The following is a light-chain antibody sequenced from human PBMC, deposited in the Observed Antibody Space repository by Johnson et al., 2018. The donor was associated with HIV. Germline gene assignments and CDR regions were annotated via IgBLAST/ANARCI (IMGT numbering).Light chain of an antibody. V-gene: IGLV1-51*02. CDR1: SSNIGNNF. CDR2: EDD. Sequence: QSVLTQPPSVSAAPRQKVTISCSGSSSNIGNNFVSWYQQFPAVVPKLLIYEDDKRPSGIPDRFSGSKSGTSATLGITGLQTGDEADYYCGTWDSSLSAFVFGTGTKVTGL. J-gene: IGLJ1*01. CDR3: GTWDSSLSAFV.